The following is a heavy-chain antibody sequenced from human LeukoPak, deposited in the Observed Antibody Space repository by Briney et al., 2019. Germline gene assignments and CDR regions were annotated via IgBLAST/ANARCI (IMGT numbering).Heavy chain of an antibody. CDR3: ARVLVTGLKRSFDY. Sequence: PGGSLRLSCAASGFTFSSYAMSWVRQAPGKGLEWVSVIYSGGSTYYADSVKGRFTISRDNSKNTLYLQMNSLRAEDTAVYYCARVLVTGLKRSFDYWGQGTLVTVSS. D-gene: IGHD1-20*01. CDR2: IYSGGST. CDR1: GFTFSSYA. V-gene: IGHV3-66*01. J-gene: IGHJ4*02.